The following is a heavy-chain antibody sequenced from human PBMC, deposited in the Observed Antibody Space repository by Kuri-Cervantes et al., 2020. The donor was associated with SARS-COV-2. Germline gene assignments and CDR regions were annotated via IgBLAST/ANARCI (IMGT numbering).Heavy chain of an antibody. CDR3: ARDGSRYSTSSFNYYYYMDV. Sequence: GGSLRLSCAASGFTFSSYSMNWVRQAPGKGLEWVSFISSSSNYIYYADSLKGRFTISRDNAKNSLYLQMNSPRAEDTAVYYRARDGSRYSTSSFNYYYYMDVWGKGTTVTVSS. J-gene: IGHJ6*03. CDR2: ISSSSNYI. CDR1: GFTFSSYS. D-gene: IGHD6-6*01. V-gene: IGHV3-21*01.